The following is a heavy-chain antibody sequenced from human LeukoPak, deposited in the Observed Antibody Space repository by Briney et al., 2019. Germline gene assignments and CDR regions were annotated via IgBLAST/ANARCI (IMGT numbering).Heavy chain of an antibody. J-gene: IGHJ4*02. CDR2: ITASGTAM. D-gene: IGHD3-16*02. CDR1: GFTFSSYS. Sequence: GGSLRLSCAASGFTFSSYSMNWVRQAPGKGLEWVSHITASGTAMFYADSVKGRFTISRDNAKNSLYLQMNSLRDEDTAVYYCATYRRNSQYYFNYWGQGTLVIVSS. CDR3: ATYRRNSQYYFNY. V-gene: IGHV3-48*02.